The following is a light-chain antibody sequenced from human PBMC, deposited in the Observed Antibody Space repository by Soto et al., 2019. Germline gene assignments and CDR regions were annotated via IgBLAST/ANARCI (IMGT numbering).Light chain of an antibody. CDR2: GVS. CDR1: PSTNNY. Sequence: EIVMTQSPATLSVSPGERATLSCRASPSTNNYIAWYQQKPGQAPRLLIDGVSTRATGIPARFSGGGSGTEFTLTISSLQSEDFAVYYCQQYFAWPLTFGGGTKVEI. V-gene: IGKV3-15*01. J-gene: IGKJ4*01. CDR3: QQYFAWPLT.